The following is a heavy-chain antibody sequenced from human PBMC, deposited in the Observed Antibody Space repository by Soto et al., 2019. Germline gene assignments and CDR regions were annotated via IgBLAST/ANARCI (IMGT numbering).Heavy chain of an antibody. V-gene: IGHV1-18*01. CDR3: ARELYSGGWHYFDH. J-gene: IGHJ4*02. Sequence: ASVKVSCKASGYTFARYGISWVRQAPGQGLEWLGWISTYTGDTDYAQKFQGRLTMTTDTSTSTAYMELRSLRSEDTAVYYCARELYSGGWHYFDHWGQGTLVTVSS. CDR2: ISTYTGDT. D-gene: IGHD6-19*01. CDR1: GYTFARYG.